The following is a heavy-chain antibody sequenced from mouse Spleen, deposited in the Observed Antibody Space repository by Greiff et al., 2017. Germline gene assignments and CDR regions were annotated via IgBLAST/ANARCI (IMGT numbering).Heavy chain of an antibody. D-gene: IGHD1-1*01. V-gene: IGHV5-9*04. CDR3: ARRVVYGYFDY. CDR1: GFTFSSYT. CDR2: ISSGGGNT. J-gene: IGHJ2*01. Sequence: EVKLMESGGGLVKPGGSLKLSCAASGFTFSSYTMSWVRQTPAKRLEWVATISSGGGNTYYPDSVKGRFTISRDNARNTLYLQMSSLRSEDTAMYYCARRVVYGYFDYWGQGTTLTVSS.